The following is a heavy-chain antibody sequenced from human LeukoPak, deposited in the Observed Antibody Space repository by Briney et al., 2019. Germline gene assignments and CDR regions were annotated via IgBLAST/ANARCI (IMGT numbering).Heavy chain of an antibody. CDR3: ARDSAGGAPKGMDV. D-gene: IGHD6-13*01. V-gene: IGHV1-18*01. J-gene: IGHJ6*02. Sequence: ASVKVSREASGYTFTNYRITWVRPAPGQGLAWMGWISGYSGNTNYAQKFRGRVTMTTETSTSTAYMELRSLRSDDTAVYYCARDSAGGAPKGMDVWGQGTMVTVSS. CDR2: ISGYSGNT. CDR1: GYTFTNYR.